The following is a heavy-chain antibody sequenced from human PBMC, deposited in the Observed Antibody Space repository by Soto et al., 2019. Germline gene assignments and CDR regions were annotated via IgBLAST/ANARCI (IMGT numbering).Heavy chain of an antibody. J-gene: IGHJ6*02. CDR1: GGSFSGYY. D-gene: IGHD2-2*01. CDR2: INHSGST. V-gene: IGHV4-34*01. CDR3: ARRGVFIVVVPAARGGYGMDV. Sequence: SETLSLTCAVYGGSFSGYYWSWIRRPPGKGLEWIGEINHSGSTNYNPSLKSRVTISVDTSKNQFSLKLSSVTAADTAVYYCARRGVFIVVVPAARGGYGMDVWGQGTTVTVSS.